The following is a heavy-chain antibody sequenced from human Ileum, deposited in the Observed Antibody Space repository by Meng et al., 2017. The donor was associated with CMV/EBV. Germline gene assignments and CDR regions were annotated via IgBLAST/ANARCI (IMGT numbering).Heavy chain of an antibody. Sequence: GGPLRPPCAAPGFTFSSYDMHWVPQATGKGLEWVSAIGTAGGTYYPGSVKGRLTISRENATNHLYLQMDSLRAGDTAVYYCARDRSGSYADDALAIWGQGTMVTVSS. CDR3: ARDRSGSYADDALAI. J-gene: IGHJ3*02. CDR1: GFTFSSYD. CDR2: IGTAGGT. V-gene: IGHV3-13*01. D-gene: IGHD1-26*01.